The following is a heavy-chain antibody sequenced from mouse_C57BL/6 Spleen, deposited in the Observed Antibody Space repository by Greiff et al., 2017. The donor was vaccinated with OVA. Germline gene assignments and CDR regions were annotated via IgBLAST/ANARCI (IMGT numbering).Heavy chain of an antibody. Sequence: DVKLVESGGGLVKPGGSLKLSCAASGFTFSDYGMHWVRQAPEKGLEWVAYISSGSSTIYYADTVKGRFTISRDNAKNTLFLQMTSLRSEDTAMYYCARPSSYYGSSLFAYWGQGTLVTVSA. J-gene: IGHJ3*01. CDR1: GFTFSDYG. CDR3: ARPSSYYGSSLFAY. D-gene: IGHD1-1*01. V-gene: IGHV5-17*01. CDR2: ISSGSSTI.